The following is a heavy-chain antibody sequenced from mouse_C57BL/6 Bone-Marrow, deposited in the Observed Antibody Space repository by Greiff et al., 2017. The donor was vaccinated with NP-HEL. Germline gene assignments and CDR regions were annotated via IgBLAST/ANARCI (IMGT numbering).Heavy chain of an antibody. D-gene: IGHD2-4*01. V-gene: IGHV2-5*01. J-gene: IGHJ4*01. CDR1: GFSLTSYG. CDR2: IWRGGST. Sequence: VKLVESGPGLVQPSQSLSITCTVSGFSLTSYGVHWVRQSPGKGLEWLGVIWRGGSTDYNAAFMSRLSITKDNSKSQVFFKMNSLQADDTAIYYCAKRAYYDPYYYAMDYWGQGTSVTVSS. CDR3: AKRAYYDPYYYAMDY.